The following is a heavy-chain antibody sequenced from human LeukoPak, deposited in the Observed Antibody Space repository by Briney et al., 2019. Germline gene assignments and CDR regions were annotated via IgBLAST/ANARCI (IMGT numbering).Heavy chain of an antibody. D-gene: IGHD3-22*01. CDR2: ISYDGSNK. V-gene: IGHV3-30-3*01. CDR3: ARESAQSYYYDSSGYYPRYFDY. Sequence: PGGSLRLSCAASGFTFSSYAIHWVRQAPGKGLEWVAVISYDGSNKYYADSVKGRFTISRDNSKNTLYLQMNGLRAEDTTVYYCARESAQSYYYDSSGYYPRYFDYWGQGTLVTVSS. CDR1: GFTFSSYA. J-gene: IGHJ4*02.